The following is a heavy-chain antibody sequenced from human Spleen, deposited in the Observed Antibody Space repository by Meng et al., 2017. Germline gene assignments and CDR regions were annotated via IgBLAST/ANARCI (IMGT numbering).Heavy chain of an antibody. CDR1: GGSFSSNRYY. V-gene: IGHV4-39*01. Sequence: QVQLQQWGAGLLKPSETLSLTCAVYGGSFSSNRYYWGWIRQPPGKGLEWIATIYHSGTAYYNPSLKSRVTISVDTSNNQFSLKRSSVTAADTAVYYCVRWEYSNYVSFDYWGQGTLVTVSS. CDR3: VRWEYSNYVSFDY. J-gene: IGHJ4*02. CDR2: IYHSGTA. D-gene: IGHD4-11*01.